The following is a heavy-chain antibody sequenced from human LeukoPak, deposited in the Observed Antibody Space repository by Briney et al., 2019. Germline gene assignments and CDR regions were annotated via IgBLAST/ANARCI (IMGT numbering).Heavy chain of an antibody. J-gene: IGHJ4*02. Sequence: NPSETLSLTCAVYGGSFSGYYWSWIRQPPGKGLEWIGEINHSGSTNYNPSLKSRVTISVDTSKNQFSLKLSSVTAADTAVYYCARLYDYVWGSYRYTHRFDYWGQGTLVTVSS. CDR2: INHSGST. CDR1: GGSFSGYY. CDR3: ARLYDYVWGSYRYTHRFDY. D-gene: IGHD3-16*02. V-gene: IGHV4-34*01.